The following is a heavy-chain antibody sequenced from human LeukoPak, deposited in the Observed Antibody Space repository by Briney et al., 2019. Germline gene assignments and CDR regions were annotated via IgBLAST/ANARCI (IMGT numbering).Heavy chain of an antibody. D-gene: IGHD2-21*02. Sequence: SVKVSCKASGFTFTSSAVQWVRQARGQRLEWIGWIVVGSGNTNYAQKFQERVTITRDMSTSTAYMELSSLRSEDTAVYYCAAYCGGDCYSGGYWGQGTWSPSPQ. V-gene: IGHV1-58*01. J-gene: IGHJ4*02. CDR1: GFTFTSSA. CDR2: IVVGSGNT. CDR3: AAYCGGDCYSGGY.